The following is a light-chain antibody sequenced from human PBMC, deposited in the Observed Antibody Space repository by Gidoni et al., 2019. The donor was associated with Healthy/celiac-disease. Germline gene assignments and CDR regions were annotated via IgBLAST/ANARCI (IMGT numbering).Light chain of an antibody. V-gene: IGKV1-39*01. CDR3: QQSYSTPLT. CDR2: AAS. Sequence: DIQMTPSPSSLSASVGDRVTITCRASQSISSYLNWYQQKPGKAPKLLIYAASSWQSGVPSRFSGSGSGTDFTLTISSLQPEDFATYYCQQSYSTPLTFGGXTKVEIK. J-gene: IGKJ4*01. CDR1: QSISSY.